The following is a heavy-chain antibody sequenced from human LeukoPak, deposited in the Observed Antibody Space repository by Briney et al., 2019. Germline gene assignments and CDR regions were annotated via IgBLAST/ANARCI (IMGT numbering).Heavy chain of an antibody. V-gene: IGHV3-11*01. D-gene: IGHD1-26*01. CDR1: GFTFSDYY. Sequence: GGSLRLSCAASGFTFSDYYMSWIRQAPGKGLEWASYISSSGSTIYYADSVKGRFTISRDNAKNSLYLQMNSLRAEDTAVYYCARVSGSAHPDLDYWGQGTLVTVSS. CDR3: ARVSGSAHPDLDY. CDR2: ISSSGSTI. J-gene: IGHJ4*02.